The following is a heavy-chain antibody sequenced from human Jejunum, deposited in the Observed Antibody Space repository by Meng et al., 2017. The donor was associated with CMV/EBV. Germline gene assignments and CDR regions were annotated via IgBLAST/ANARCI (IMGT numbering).Heavy chain of an antibody. CDR1: GFTFSSYS. J-gene: IGHJ4*02. CDR3: ATAGNYRLDT. CDR2: INPGGSTT. V-gene: IGHV3-74*01. D-gene: IGHD5-24*01. Sequence: CEASGFTFSSYSMHWVRQAPGKGLVWVSRINPGGSTTNYADSVKGRFSISRDNAKNTLYLQMNGLRADDTAVYYCATAGNYRLDTWGQGTLVTVSS.